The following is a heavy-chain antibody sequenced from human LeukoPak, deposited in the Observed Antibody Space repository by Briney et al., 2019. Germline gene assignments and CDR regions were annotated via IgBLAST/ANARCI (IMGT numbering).Heavy chain of an antibody. V-gene: IGHV3-74*01. J-gene: IGHJ5*02. CDR2: INSDGSST. Sequence: GGSVRVSCAASGFTFSSYGMHWVRQAPGKGLVWVGRINSDGSSTSYADSVKGRFTISRDNAKNTLYLQMNNLRAEDTAAYYSARGDYYGSGHIPPTWFDPWGQGTLVTVSS. CDR3: ARGDYYGSGHIPPTWFDP. CDR1: GFTFSSYG. D-gene: IGHD3-10*01.